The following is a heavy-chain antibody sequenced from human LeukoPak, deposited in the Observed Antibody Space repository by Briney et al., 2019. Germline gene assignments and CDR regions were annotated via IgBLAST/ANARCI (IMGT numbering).Heavy chain of an antibody. CDR1: GFTFSSYW. V-gene: IGHV3-7*03. CDR3: ARVGSYYFRYFDY. Sequence: GGSLRLSCAASGFTFSSYWMSWVRQAPGKGLEWVANIKQDGSEKYYVDSVKGRFTISRDNAKNSLYLQMNSLRAEDTAVYYCARVGSYYFRYFDYWGQGTLVTVCS. CDR2: IKQDGSEK. D-gene: IGHD1-26*01. J-gene: IGHJ4*02.